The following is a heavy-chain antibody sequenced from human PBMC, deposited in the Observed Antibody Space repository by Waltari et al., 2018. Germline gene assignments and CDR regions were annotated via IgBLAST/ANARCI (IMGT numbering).Heavy chain of an antibody. CDR3: ARGVGEYYDTKLWDY. D-gene: IGHD3-16*01. CDR1: GFTVSSNY. J-gene: IGHJ4*02. CDR2: IYSCGST. V-gene: IGHV3-53*01. Sequence: EVQLVESGGGLIQPGGSLRLSCAASGFTVSSNYMSWVRQAPGKGLAWVSVIYSCGSTYYADSLKGRFTISRDNSKNTLYLQMNSLRAEDTAVYYCARGVGEYYDTKLWDYLGQGTLVTVSS.